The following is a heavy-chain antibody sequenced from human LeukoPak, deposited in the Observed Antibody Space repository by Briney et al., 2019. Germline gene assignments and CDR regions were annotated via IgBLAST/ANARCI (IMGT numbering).Heavy chain of an antibody. CDR3: ARSRRDNYYYYYGMTS. J-gene: IGHJ6*02. V-gene: IGHV3-7*02. Sequence: QSGGSLRLSCAASGFTFSSYWMSWVRQAPGKGLEGVANIKQDGSEKYYVDSVKGRFTISRDNARNSLYLQMNSLRAEDTAVYYCARSRRDNYYYYYGMTSGAKGPRSPSP. D-gene: IGHD5-24*01. CDR1: GFTFSSYW. CDR2: IKQDGSEK.